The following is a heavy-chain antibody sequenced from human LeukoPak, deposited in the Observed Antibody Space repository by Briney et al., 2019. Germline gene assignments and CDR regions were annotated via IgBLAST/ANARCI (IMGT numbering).Heavy chain of an antibody. D-gene: IGHD2-21*01. J-gene: IGHJ3*02. CDR2: INRDGTST. V-gene: IGHV3-74*01. CDR1: GFTFSSYW. CDR3: STSISSTEAFDI. Sequence: GGSLRLSCAASGFTFSSYWMHWVRQVPGKGLMWVSRINRDGTSTGYADSVKGRLTISRDNAKNTLSLQMNSLRAEDTAVYYCSTSISSTEAFDIWGQGTMVTVSS.